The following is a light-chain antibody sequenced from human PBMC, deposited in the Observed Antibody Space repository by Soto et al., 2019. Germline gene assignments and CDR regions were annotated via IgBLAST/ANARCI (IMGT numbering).Light chain of an antibody. CDR3: SSYKSSSTYV. Sequence: QSVLTQPASVSGSPGQSITIACTGTSSDVGGYNYVSWYQQHPGKAPKLMIYEVSNRPSGVSNRFCGSKSGNTASLTISGLQAEDEADYYCSSYKSSSTYVFGTGTKVT. CDR1: SSDVGGYNY. V-gene: IGLV2-14*01. CDR2: EVS. J-gene: IGLJ1*01.